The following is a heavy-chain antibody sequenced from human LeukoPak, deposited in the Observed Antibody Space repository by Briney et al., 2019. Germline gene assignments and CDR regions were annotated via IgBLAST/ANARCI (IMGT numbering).Heavy chain of an antibody. CDR1: GFTFSSYS. J-gene: IGHJ4*02. V-gene: IGHV3-48*01. Sequence: PEGSLRLSCAASGFTFSSYSMNWVRQAPGKGLEWVSYISSSSSTIYYADSVKGRFTISRDNDKNSLYLQMNRLRAEDTAVYYCSRDNIYDYGGNKLDYWGQGTLVTVSS. CDR2: ISSSSSTI. D-gene: IGHD4-23*01. CDR3: SRDNIYDYGGNKLDY.